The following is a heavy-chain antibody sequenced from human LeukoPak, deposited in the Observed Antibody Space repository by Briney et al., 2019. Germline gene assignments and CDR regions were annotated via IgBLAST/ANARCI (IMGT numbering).Heavy chain of an antibody. CDR3: AKVGYGDYVPYLAKLDY. V-gene: IGHV3-23*01. J-gene: IGHJ4*02. CDR1: GFTFSSYA. CDR2: ISGSGGST. D-gene: IGHD4-17*01. Sequence: GGSLRLSCAASGFTFSSYAMSWVRQAPGKELEWVSAISGSGGSTYYADSVKGRFTISRDNSKNTLYLQMNSLRAEDTAVYYCAKVGYGDYVPYLAKLDYWGQGTLVTVSS.